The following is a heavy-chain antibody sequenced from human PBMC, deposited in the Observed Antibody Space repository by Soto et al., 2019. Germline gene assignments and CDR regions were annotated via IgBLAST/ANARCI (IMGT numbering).Heavy chain of an antibody. D-gene: IGHD2-2*01. CDR1: GFTFSSNW. V-gene: IGHV3-74*01. CDR3: ARGGCTSTSCLDY. J-gene: IGHJ4*02. Sequence: EVQLVESGGGLVQPGGSLRLSCAASGFTFSSNWMHWVRQAPGKGLVWVARINNDGSSTNYVDSVKGRFTISRDNAKNTLYVQMNSLRAEDTAVYYCARGGCTSTSCLDYWGQGTLVTVSS. CDR2: INNDGSST.